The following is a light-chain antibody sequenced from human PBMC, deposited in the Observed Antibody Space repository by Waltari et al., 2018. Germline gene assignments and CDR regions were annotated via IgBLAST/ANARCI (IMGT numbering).Light chain of an antibody. CDR3: HQNSGSPT. Sequence: EIVLTQSPDFQSVAPKEKVTITCRASQNIYSGLHWYQQKPDQSPKLLIKYASQSLSGVPSRFSGSGSGTDFTLTINSLEPEDAATYYCHQNSGSPTFGGGTKVEIK. V-gene: IGKV6-21*01. J-gene: IGKJ4*01. CDR1: QNIYSG. CDR2: YAS.